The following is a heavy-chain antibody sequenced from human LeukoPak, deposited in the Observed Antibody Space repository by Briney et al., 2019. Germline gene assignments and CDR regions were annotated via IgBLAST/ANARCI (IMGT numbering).Heavy chain of an antibody. J-gene: IGHJ6*02. CDR1: GFTVSTYG. CDR3: ARRPITIFGVVLYYYYGMDV. D-gene: IGHD3-3*01. Sequence: ESLRISCAASGFTVSTYGMHWVGQPPVQGLEWIGRIYYCGSTYYNPSLKSRVTISVDTSKNQFSLKLSSVTAADTAVYYCARRPITIFGVVLYYYYGMDVWGQGTTVTVSS. CDR2: IYYCGST. V-gene: IGHV4-39*01.